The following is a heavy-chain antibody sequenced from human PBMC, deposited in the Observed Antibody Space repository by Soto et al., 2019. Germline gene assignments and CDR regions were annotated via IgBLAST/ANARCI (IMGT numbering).Heavy chain of an antibody. CDR1: GFTFSSYG. Sequence: GGSLRLSCAASGFTFSSYGMHWVRQAPGKGLDWVALISYDGSSKYYADSVKGRFTISRDDSKNTLYLQMNSLRAEDTALYYCAKDTLGGSYYRVFQHWGQGTLVTVSS. J-gene: IGHJ1*01. D-gene: IGHD1-26*01. CDR2: ISYDGSSK. V-gene: IGHV3-30*18. CDR3: AKDTLGGSYYRVFQH.